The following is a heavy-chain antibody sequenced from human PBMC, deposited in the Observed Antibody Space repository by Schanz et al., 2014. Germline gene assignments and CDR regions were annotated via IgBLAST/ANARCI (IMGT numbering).Heavy chain of an antibody. V-gene: IGHV3-30*18. CDR2: ISFDGRNT. CDR3: AKEKEEVAADGSCFDY. J-gene: IGHJ4*02. D-gene: IGHD6-13*01. Sequence: VQLVESGGGLVRPGGSLRLSCTTSGLIFSTYTLNWVRQAPGKGLEWVGFISFDGRNTGYAHSVKGRFTISRDNSKNTVNLQMNSLRAEDTAVYYCAKEKEEVAADGSCFDYWGQGTLVTVSS. CDR1: GLIFSTYT.